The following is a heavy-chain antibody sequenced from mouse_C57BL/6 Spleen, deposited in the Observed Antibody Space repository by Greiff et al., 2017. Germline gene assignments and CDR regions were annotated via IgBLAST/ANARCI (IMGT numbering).Heavy chain of an antibody. CDR1: GYAFSSYW. CDR3: ARKEYEYDCWYFDV. Sequence: VQLQQSGAELVKPGASVKISCKASGYAFSSYWMNWVKQRPGKGLEWIGQIYPGDGDTNYNGKFKGKATLTADKSSSTAYMQLSSLTSEDSAVYFCARKEYEYDCWYFDVWGTGTTVTVSS. CDR2: IYPGDGDT. D-gene: IGHD2-4*01. V-gene: IGHV1-80*01. J-gene: IGHJ1*03.